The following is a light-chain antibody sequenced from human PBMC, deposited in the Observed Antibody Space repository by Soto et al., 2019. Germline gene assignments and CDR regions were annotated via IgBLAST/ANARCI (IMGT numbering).Light chain of an antibody. J-gene: IGLJ3*02. CDR3: CSYAGSRTWV. V-gene: IGLV2-23*02. CDR2: EVS. Sequence: QSAPIQPASVSGSPGQSITISGTGSSSDVGIFNLVSWYQQYPGKAPKLVLYEVSKWPSGISHRFSGSKSGNTASLTISGLQAEDEADYYCCSYAGSRTWVFGGGTKLTVL. CDR1: SSDVGIFNL.